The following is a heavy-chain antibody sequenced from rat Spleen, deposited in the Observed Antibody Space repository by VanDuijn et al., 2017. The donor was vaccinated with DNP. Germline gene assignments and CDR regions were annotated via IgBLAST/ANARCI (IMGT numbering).Heavy chain of an antibody. CDR1: GFTFSNYY. CDR2: ISTGDNT. CDR3: ARMYTTDYYWFFDF. Sequence: EVQLVESGGGLVQPGRSMKLSCAASGFTFSNYYMAWVRQAPTKGLEWVASISTGDNTYYSDSVKGRFSLSRDNAKSTLYLQVNSLRSEDTATYYCARMYTTDYYWFFDFWGPGTMVTVSS. V-gene: IGHV5-25*01. D-gene: IGHD1-6*01. J-gene: IGHJ1*01.